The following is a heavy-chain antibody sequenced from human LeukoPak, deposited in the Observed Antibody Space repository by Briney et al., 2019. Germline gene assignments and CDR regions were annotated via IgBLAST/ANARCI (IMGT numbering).Heavy chain of an antibody. CDR3: AKDSWEVGATSEIDY. CDR1: GFTFSSYG. J-gene: IGHJ4*02. CDR2: IRYDGSDK. D-gene: IGHD1-26*01. Sequence: PGGSLRLSCAASGFTFSSYGMHWVRQAPGKGLEWAGFIRYDGSDKYYADSVKGRFTISRDNPKNTLYLQVNSLRAEDTAVYYCAKDSWEVGATSEIDYWGQGTLVTVSS. V-gene: IGHV3-30*02.